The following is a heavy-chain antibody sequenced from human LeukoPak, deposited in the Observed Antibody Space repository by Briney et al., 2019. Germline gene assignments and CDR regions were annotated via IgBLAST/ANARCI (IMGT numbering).Heavy chain of an antibody. Sequence: PSETLSLTCAVYGETFSGYYWSWLRQPPGKGLEWIGEINHSGSTNYNPSLKSRVTISVDTSKNQFSLKLSSVTAADTAVYYCARARGAPFDYWGQGALVTVSS. V-gene: IGHV4-34*01. J-gene: IGHJ4*02. D-gene: IGHD3-10*01. CDR1: GETFSGYY. CDR2: INHSGST. CDR3: ARARGAPFDY.